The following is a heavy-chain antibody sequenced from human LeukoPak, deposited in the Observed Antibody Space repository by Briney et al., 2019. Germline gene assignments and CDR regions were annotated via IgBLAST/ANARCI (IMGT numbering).Heavy chain of an antibody. Sequence: GASVKVSCKASGYTFTSYGISWVRQAPGQGLEWMGWISAYNGNTNYAQKLQGRVTMTTDTSTSTAYMELRSLRSDDTAVYYCARDGLFRNPIAAHNPGRFDYWGQGTLVTVSS. CDR1: GYTFTSYG. J-gene: IGHJ4*02. V-gene: IGHV1-18*01. CDR2: ISAYNGNT. CDR3: ARDGLFRNPIAAHNPGRFDY. D-gene: IGHD6-13*01.